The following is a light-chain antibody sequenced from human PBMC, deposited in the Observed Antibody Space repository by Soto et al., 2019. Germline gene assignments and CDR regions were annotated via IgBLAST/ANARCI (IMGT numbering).Light chain of an antibody. Sequence: QAVVTQPRSVSGSPGQSVTISCTGTSSDVGDYNYVSWYQQHPGTVPKLVIFDVSKRPSGVPHRFSGSKSGNTASLTISGLQPEDEADYYCCSYAGGYSWVFGGGTKLTVL. CDR1: SSDVGDYNY. CDR2: DVS. V-gene: IGLV2-11*01. CDR3: CSYAGGYSWV. J-gene: IGLJ3*02.